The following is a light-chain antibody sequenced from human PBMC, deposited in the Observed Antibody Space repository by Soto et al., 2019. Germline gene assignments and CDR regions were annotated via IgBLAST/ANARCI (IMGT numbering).Light chain of an antibody. CDR1: SSDVGSYNL. J-gene: IGLJ1*01. V-gene: IGLV2-23*01. Sequence: QSALTQPASVSGSPGQSITISCTGTSSDVGSYNLVSWYQQHPGKAPKLMIYEGSKRPSGVSNRFSGSKSGNTASLTISGLQAEDEADYYCCSSAGTYVFGTGTKVTDL. CDR2: EGS. CDR3: CSSAGTYV.